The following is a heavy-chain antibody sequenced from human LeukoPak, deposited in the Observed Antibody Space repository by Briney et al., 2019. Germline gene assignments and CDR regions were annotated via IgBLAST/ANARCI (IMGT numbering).Heavy chain of an antibody. CDR3: ARELKVGNTGYYFDY. V-gene: IGHV4-59*01. D-gene: IGHD2/OR15-2a*01. Sequence: PSETLSLTCTVSRGSISDYYWSWIRQPPGEGLEWIRYIFYTGSTNYNPSLNSRVTISLDTSKNQFSLNLNSVTAADTAVYYCARELKVGNTGYYFDYWGQGTLVTVSS. CDR1: RGSISDYY. J-gene: IGHJ4*02. CDR2: IFYTGST.